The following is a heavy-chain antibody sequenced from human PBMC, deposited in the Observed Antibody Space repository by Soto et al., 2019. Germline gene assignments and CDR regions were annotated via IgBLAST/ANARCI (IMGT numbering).Heavy chain of an antibody. CDR2: IYPGDSET. CDR3: ARHRRELLFKGPGPLDS. V-gene: IGHV5-51*01. CDR1: GFSFTSYW. D-gene: IGHD1-26*01. Sequence: PGESLKISCKDSGFSFTSYWITWVRQMPGKGLEWMGIIYPGDSETRYSPSFQGQVTISADKSISTAYLQWSSLKASDTAMYYCARHRRELLFKGPGPLDSWGQGTPVTVSS. J-gene: IGHJ4*02.